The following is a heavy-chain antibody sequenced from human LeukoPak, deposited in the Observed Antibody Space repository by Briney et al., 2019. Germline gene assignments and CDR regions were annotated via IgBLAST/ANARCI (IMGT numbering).Heavy chain of an antibody. CDR1: GGSISSSSYY. V-gene: IGHV4-39*07. CDR2: IYYSGST. J-gene: IGHJ4*02. D-gene: IGHD2-2*01. Sequence: SETLSLTCTVSGGSISSSSYYWGWIRQPPGKGLEWIGSIYYSGSTYYNPSLKSRVTISVDTSKNQFSLKLSSVTAADTAVYYCARDRGGDVVPAAILLDSWLSVFDYWGQGTLVTVSS. CDR3: ARDRGGDVVPAAILLDSWLSVFDY.